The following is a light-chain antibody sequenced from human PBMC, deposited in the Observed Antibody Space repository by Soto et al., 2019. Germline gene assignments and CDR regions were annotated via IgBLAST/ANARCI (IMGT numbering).Light chain of an antibody. J-gene: IGLJ2*01. CDR2: DVS. CDR1: SSDIGGYNY. CDR3: NSFTTTSAFVL. V-gene: IGLV2-14*03. Sequence: QSALTQPASVSGSPGQSITISCTGSSSDIGGYNYVSWYQQHPGKAPKLIIYDVSNRPSGVSNRFSGSKSGNSASLTISGLQAEDEAHYYCNSFTTTSAFVLFGGGTQLTVL.